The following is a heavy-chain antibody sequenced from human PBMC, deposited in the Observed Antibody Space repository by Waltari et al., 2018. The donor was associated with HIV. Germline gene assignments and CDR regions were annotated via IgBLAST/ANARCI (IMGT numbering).Heavy chain of an antibody. CDR2: IYYSGST. CDR1: GGSISSYY. V-gene: IGHV4-59*01. D-gene: IGHD3-9*01. Sequence: QVQLQESGPGLVQPSETLSLTCTVSGGSISSYYWSWIRQPPGKGLEWIGYIYYSGSTNYNPSLKSRVTISVDTSKNQFSLKLSSVTAADTAVYYCARVSYDILTGFYYYYGMDVWGQGTTVTVSS. J-gene: IGHJ6*02. CDR3: ARVSYDILTGFYYYYGMDV.